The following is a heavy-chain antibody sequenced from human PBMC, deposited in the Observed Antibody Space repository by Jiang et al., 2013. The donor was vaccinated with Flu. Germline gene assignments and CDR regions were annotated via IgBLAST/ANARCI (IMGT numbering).Heavy chain of an antibody. CDR3: ARQGYFNYDILTGSFDY. CDR2: IDPSDSYT. J-gene: IGHJ4*02. V-gene: IGHV5-10-1*01. D-gene: IGHD3-9*01. Sequence: SLRISCKGSGYSFTSYWISWVRQMPGKGLEWMGRIDPSDSYTNYSPSFQGHVTISADKSISTAYLQWSSLKASDTAMYYCARQGYFNYDILTGSFDYWGQGTLVTVSS. CDR1: GYSFTSYW.